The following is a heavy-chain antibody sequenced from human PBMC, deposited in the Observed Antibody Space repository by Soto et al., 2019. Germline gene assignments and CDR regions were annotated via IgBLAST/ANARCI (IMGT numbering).Heavy chain of an antibody. CDR1: GYTLTELS. D-gene: IGHD3-10*01. CDR3: ATGAAMVRGVIVYYYYGMDV. Sequence: QVQLVQSGAEVKKPGASVKVSCKVSGYTLTELSMHWVLQAPGKGLEWMGGFDPEDGETIYAQKFQGRVTMTEDTSTDTAYMELSSLRSEDTAVYYCATGAAMVRGVIVYYYYGMDVWGQGTTVTVSS. J-gene: IGHJ6*02. CDR2: FDPEDGET. V-gene: IGHV1-24*01.